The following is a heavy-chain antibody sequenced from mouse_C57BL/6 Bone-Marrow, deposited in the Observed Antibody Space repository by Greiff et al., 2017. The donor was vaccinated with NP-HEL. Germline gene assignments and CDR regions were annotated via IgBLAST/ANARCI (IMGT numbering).Heavy chain of an antibody. V-gene: IGHV1-80*01. D-gene: IGHD4-1*01. J-gene: IGHJ1*03. Sequence: QVQLQQSGAELVKPGASVKISCKASGYAFSSYWMNWVKQRPGKGLEWIGQIYPGDGDTNYNGKFKGKATLTADKSSSTAYMQLSSLTSEDSAVYFCARGGNWDDWYFDVWGTGTTVTVSS. CDR3: ARGGNWDDWYFDV. CDR2: IYPGDGDT. CDR1: GYAFSSYW.